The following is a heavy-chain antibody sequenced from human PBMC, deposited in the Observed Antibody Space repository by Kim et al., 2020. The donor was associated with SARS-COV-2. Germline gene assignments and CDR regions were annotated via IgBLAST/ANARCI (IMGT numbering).Heavy chain of an antibody. CDR2: ISGDGSEK. D-gene: IGHD2-8*01. J-gene: IGHJ3*02. V-gene: IGHV3-23*01. CDR3: AKVRVCNPRRALDI. CDR1: GFTFSSYA. Sequence: GGSLRLSCAASGFTFSSYAMSWVRQAPGKGLEWVAAISGDGSEKYYADSVKGRFTISRDNSKNTLYLQMNSLTAEDTAVYYCAKVRVCNPRRALDIWGQGTLLTVSS.